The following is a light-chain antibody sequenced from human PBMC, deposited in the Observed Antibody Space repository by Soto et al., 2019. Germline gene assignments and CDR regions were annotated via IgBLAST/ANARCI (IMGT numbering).Light chain of an antibody. V-gene: IGKV2-28*01. CDR3: MQALQTPWT. CDR2: LGS. Sequence: IVMTQSPLSLPVTPGEPASISCRSSQSLLHSNGYNYLDWYLQKPGQSPQLLIYLGSNRASGVPDWFSGSGSGTDFTLKISRVEAEDVGVYYCMQALQTPWTFGQGTKV. CDR1: QSLLHSNGYNY. J-gene: IGKJ1*01.